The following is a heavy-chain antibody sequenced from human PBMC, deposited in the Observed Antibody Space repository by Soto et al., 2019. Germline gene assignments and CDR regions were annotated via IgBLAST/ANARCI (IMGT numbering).Heavy chain of an antibody. D-gene: IGHD5-12*01. CDR2: IYHSGST. V-gene: IGHV4-30-2*01. J-gene: IGHJ4*02. Sequence: SETLSLTCAVSGGSICSGGHSWSWIRQPPGKGLEWIGYIYHSGSTYYNPSLKSRVTISVDRSKNQFSLKLSSVTAADTAVYYCAAGGGLPRYYWGQGTLVTVS. CDR1: GGSICSGGHS. CDR3: AAGGGLPRYY.